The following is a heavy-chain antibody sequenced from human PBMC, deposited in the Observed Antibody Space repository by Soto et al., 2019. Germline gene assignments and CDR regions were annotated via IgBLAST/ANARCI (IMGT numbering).Heavy chain of an antibody. J-gene: IGHJ5*02. V-gene: IGHV4-31*03. D-gene: IGHD4-17*01. CDR1: GGSISSGGYY. CDR2: IYYSGST. CDR3: ARDRGTTVTARWFDP. Sequence: TLSLTCTVSGGSISSGGYYWSWIRQHPGKGLEWIGYIYYSGSTYYNPSLKSRVTISVDTSKNQFSLKLSSVTAADTAVYYCARDRGTTVTARWFDPWGQGTLVTVSS.